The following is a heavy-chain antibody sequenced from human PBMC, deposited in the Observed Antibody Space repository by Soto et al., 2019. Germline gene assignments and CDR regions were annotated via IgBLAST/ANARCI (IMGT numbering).Heavy chain of an antibody. CDR1: GYTFTAYY. CDR3: ARDDGSWFDP. J-gene: IGHJ5*02. Sequence: QVQLVQSGAEVKKPGASVKVSCKVSGYTFTAYYMHWVRQAPGQGLEWMGWINPNSGGTNYAQKFQGRLTMTRDTSLSTAYMELSRLISDDTAVYYCARDDGSWFDPWGQGTLVTVSS. CDR2: INPNSGGT. V-gene: IGHV1-2*02.